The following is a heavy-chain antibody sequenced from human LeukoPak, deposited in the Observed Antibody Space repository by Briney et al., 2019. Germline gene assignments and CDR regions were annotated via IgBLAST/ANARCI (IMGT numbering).Heavy chain of an antibody. CDR1: GYTFTGYY. CDR2: INPNSGGT. J-gene: IGHJ3*02. D-gene: IGHD1-26*01. CDR3: ARNRVGATHWDAFDI. Sequence: GASVKVSCKASGYTFTGYYMHWVRQAPGQGLEWVRWINPNSGGTNYAQKFQGRVTMTRDTSISTAYMELSRLRSDDTAVYYCARNRVGATHWDAFDIWGQGTMVTVSS. V-gene: IGHV1-2*02.